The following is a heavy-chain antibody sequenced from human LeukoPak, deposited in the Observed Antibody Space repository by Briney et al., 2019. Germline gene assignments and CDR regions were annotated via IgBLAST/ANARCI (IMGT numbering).Heavy chain of an antibody. V-gene: IGHV4-61*02. D-gene: IGHD4-11*01. CDR2: IYTSGST. CDR3: ARRHDDYTSRGDAFDV. Sequence: SETLSLTCTVSGGSISSGSYYWSWIRQPAGKGLEWIGRIYTSGSTNYNPSLKSRVTISVDTSKNQFSLKLSSVTAADTAVYYCARRHDDYTSRGDAFDVWGEGTMVTVSS. J-gene: IGHJ3*01. CDR1: GGSISSGSYY.